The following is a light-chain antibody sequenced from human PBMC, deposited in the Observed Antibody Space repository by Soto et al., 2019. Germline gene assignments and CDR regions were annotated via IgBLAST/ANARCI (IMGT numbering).Light chain of an antibody. J-gene: IGKJ3*01. CDR3: LQDDSYPRT. Sequence: AIQMTQSPSSLSSSVGDRVTITCRASQDIRNDLGWYQHKPGKAPNLLLYNASSLQSGVPSRFNGSGSGTDFTLTISSLQPEDSATYYCLQDDSYPRTFGPGTKVDVK. CDR1: QDIRND. CDR2: NAS. V-gene: IGKV1-6*01.